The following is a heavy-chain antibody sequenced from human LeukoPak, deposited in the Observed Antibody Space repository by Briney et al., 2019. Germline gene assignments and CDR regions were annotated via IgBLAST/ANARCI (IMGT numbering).Heavy chain of an antibody. D-gene: IGHD3-10*01. CDR3: ARVFDSGSQAYFYYMDV. CDR2: IYSSGST. Sequence: SETLSLTRNVSGGSIRGYYWSWIRQPPGKGLEWIGYIYSSGSTNYNPSLKSRVTMSVGTSKNQFSLKVSSVTAADTAVYYCARVFDSGSQAYFYYMDVWGKGTTVTISS. J-gene: IGHJ6*03. CDR1: GGSIRGYY. V-gene: IGHV4-59*01.